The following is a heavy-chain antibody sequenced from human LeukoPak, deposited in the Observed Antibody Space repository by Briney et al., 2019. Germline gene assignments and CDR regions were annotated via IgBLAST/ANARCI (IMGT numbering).Heavy chain of an antibody. V-gene: IGHV3-49*04. Sequence: GGSLRLSCAASGFTFNNYAMHWVRQAPGKGLEWVGFIASETYGGTAEYAASVKGRFTISRDDSKSIAYLQMNSLKTEDTAVYYCTRDQTPYYWGQGTLVTVSS. J-gene: IGHJ4*02. CDR3: TRDQTPYY. CDR1: GFTFNNYA. CDR2: IASETYGGTA.